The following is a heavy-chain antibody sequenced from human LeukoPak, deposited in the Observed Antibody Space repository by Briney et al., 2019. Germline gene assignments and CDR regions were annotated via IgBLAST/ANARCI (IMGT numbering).Heavy chain of an antibody. CDR1: GYTFTGYY. V-gene: IGHV1-2*02. D-gene: IGHD6-19*01. CDR2: INPNSGGT. CDR3: ATLVIAVAGGFGDY. Sequence: GASVKVSCKASGYTFTGYYMHWVRQAPGQGLEWMGWINPNSGGTNYAQKFQDRVTMTRDTSISTGYMELSRLRSDDTAVYYCATLVIAVAGGFGDYWGQGTLVTVSS. J-gene: IGHJ4*02.